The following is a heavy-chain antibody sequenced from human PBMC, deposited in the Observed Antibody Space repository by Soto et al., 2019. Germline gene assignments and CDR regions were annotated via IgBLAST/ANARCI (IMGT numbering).Heavy chain of an antibody. Sequence: SETLSLTCTVSGGSISSSSYYWDWIRQPPGKGLEWIGSIYYSGSTYYNPSLKSRVTISVDTSKNQFSLKLSSVTAADTAVYYCARADYYYDSSGYYRSLYFDYWGQGTLVTVSS. CDR1: GGSISSSSYY. D-gene: IGHD3-22*01. V-gene: IGHV4-39*01. J-gene: IGHJ4*02. CDR2: IYYSGST. CDR3: ARADYYYDSSGYYRSLYFDY.